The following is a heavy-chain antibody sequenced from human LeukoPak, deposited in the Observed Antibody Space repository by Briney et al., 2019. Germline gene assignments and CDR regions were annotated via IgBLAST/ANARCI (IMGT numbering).Heavy chain of an antibody. J-gene: IGHJ6*03. Sequence: ASVKVSCKASGYTFTSYDINWVRQATGQGLEWMGRMNPNSGNTGYAQKFQGRVTITRNTSISTAYMELSSLRSEDTAVYYCARAGLVVVTAENFYYMDVWGKGTTVTVSS. CDR1: GYTFTSYD. CDR3: ARAGLVVVTAENFYYMDV. CDR2: MNPNSGNT. V-gene: IGHV1-8*03. D-gene: IGHD2-21*02.